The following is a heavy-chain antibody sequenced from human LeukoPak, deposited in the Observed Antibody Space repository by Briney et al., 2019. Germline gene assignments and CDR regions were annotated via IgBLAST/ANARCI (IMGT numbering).Heavy chain of an antibody. J-gene: IGHJ3*02. CDR3: TTDLILTGYYNAFDI. CDR1: GLTFGDYA. Sequence: PGGSLRLSCTASGLTFGDYAMSWVRQAPGKGLEWVSFIRSKAYGGTTEYAASVKGRFIISRDDSKNTLYLQMNSLKTEDTAVYYCTTDLILTGYYNAFDIWGQGTMVTVSS. CDR2: IRSKAYGGTT. V-gene: IGHV3-49*04. D-gene: IGHD3-9*01.